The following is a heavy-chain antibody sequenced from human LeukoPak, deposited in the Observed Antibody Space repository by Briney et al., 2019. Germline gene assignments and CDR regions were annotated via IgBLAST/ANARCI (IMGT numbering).Heavy chain of an antibody. CDR2: INPSGGST. J-gene: IGHJ4*02. CDR1: GYTFTSYY. V-gene: IGHV1-46*01. CDR3: ARDGPDLAHLGYCSGGSCYSWAFDY. D-gene: IGHD2-15*01. Sequence: ASVKVSCKASGYTFTSYYMHWVRQAPGQGLEWMGIINPSGGSTSYAQKFQGRVTMTRVTSTSTVYMELSSLRSEDTAVYYCARDGPDLAHLGYCSGGSCYSWAFDYWGQGTLVTVSS.